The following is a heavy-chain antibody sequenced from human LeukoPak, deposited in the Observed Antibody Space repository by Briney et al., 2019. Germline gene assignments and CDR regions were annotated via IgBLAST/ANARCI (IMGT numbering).Heavy chain of an antibody. CDR2: INPNSGGT. CDR3: AREVGYSTSWYGRFDP. CDR1: GYTFTGYY. V-gene: IGHV1-2*05. J-gene: IGHJ5*02. D-gene: IGHD6-13*01. Sequence: ASVKVSCKXSGYTFTGYYMHWVRQAPGQGLEWMGRINPNSGGTNYAQKFRGRVTMTRDTSVNTVYMELSGLKSDDTGAYYCAREVGYSTSWYGRFDPWGQGTVVTVSS.